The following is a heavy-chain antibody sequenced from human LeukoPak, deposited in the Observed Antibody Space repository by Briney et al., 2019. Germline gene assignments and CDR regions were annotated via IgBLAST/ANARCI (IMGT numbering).Heavy chain of an antibody. D-gene: IGHD4-23*01. CDR3: ARDNYGGNLDY. V-gene: IGHV3-53*01. Sequence: PGGSLRLSCAASGFTVSSTYMSWVRQAPGKGLEWVSVIYTGGSTYYADSVKGRFTISRDNSKNTLYLQMNGLRAEDTAVYYCARDNYGGNLDYWGQGTLVTVSS. J-gene: IGHJ4*02. CDR2: IYTGGST. CDR1: GFTVSSTY.